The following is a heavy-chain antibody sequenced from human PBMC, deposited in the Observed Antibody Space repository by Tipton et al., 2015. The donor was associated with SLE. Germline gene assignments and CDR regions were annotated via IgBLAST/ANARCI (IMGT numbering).Heavy chain of an antibody. CDR1: GYSISSCYY. V-gene: IGHV4-38-2*02. J-gene: IGHJ4*02. D-gene: IGHD3-10*01. CDR3: ARESESEDY. Sequence: TLSLTCAVSGYSISSCYYWGWIRRPPGKGLGWIGSIYHSGSTYYNPPLKSRVTISEDTSKNQFSLKLSSVTAADTAVYYCARESESEDYWGQGTLVTVPS. CDR2: IYHSGST.